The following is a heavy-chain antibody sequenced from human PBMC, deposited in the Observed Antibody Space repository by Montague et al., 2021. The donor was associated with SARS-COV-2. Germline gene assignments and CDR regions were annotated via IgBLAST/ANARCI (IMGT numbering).Heavy chain of an antibody. J-gene: IGHJ4*02. Sequence: SETLSLTCTVSGGSISSSSYYWGWIRLPPGKGLEWIGSIYYSGSTYYNPSLKSRVTISVDTSKNQFSLKLSSVTAADTAVYYCAREGGWLSRGSYYFDYWGQGTLVTVSS. CDR3: AREGGWLSRGSYYFDY. CDR1: GGSISSSSYY. D-gene: IGHD3-22*01. V-gene: IGHV4-39*07. CDR2: IYYSGST.